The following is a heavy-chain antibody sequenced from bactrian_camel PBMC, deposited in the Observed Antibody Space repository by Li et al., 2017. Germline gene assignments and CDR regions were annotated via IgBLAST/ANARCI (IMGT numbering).Heavy chain of an antibody. J-gene: IGHJ4*01. CDR3: TGPLPGTDS. Sequence: VQLVESGGRLVHPGESLTLSCVVPGFTFSAYSMTWVRHTREKGLDWVSTVNSDGGTRYYADSVQGRFTISRDNSKAIVWLQMNSLKPEDTALYYCTGPLPGTDSWGQGTQVTVS. V-gene: IGHV3S40*01. CDR1: GFTFSAYS. CDR2: VNSDGGTR. D-gene: IGHD5*01.